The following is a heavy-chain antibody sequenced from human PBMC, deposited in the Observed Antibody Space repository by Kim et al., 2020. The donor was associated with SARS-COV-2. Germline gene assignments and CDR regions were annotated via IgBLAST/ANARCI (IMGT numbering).Heavy chain of an antibody. CDR2: ISYDGSNK. CDR3: AREVTMIVVVIRGAFDI. Sequence: GGSLRLSCAASGFTFSSYAMHWVRQAPGKGLEWVAVISYDGSNKYYADSVKGRFTISRDNSKNTLYLQMNSLRAEDTAVYYCAREVTMIVVVIRGAFDIWGQGTMVTVSS. V-gene: IGHV3-30*04. J-gene: IGHJ3*02. D-gene: IGHD3-22*01. CDR1: GFTFSSYA.